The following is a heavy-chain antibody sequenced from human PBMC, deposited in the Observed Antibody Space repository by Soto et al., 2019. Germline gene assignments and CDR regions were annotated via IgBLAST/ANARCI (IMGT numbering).Heavy chain of an antibody. D-gene: IGHD3-3*01. CDR2: ISSSSSTI. V-gene: IGHV3-48*02. J-gene: IGHJ4*02. CDR3: ARDNRYYDFWSGCLLDY. Sequence: EVQLVESGGGLVQPGGSLRLSCAASGFTFSSYSMNWVRQAPGKGLEGVSYISSSSSTIYYADSVKGRFTISRDNAKNSLYLQMNSLRDEDTAVYYCARDNRYYDFWSGCLLDYWGQGTLVTVSS. CDR1: GFTFSSYS.